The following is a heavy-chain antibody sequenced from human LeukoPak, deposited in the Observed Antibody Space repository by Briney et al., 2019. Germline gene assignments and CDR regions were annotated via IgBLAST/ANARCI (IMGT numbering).Heavy chain of an antibody. V-gene: IGHV3-30-3*01. CDR1: GFTFSNYT. CDR2: ISYDGSNK. Sequence: PGGSLRLPCAASGFTFSNYTMYWVRQAPGKGLEWVAVISYDGSNKNYADSVKGRFTISRDNSKNTLYLQMNSLRAEDTAVYYCAREGESQWLARSYYFDYWGQGTLVTVSS. D-gene: IGHD6-19*01. CDR3: AREGESQWLARSYYFDY. J-gene: IGHJ4*02.